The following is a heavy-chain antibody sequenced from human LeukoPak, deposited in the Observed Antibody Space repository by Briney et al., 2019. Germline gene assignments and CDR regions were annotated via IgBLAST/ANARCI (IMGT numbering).Heavy chain of an antibody. V-gene: IGHV1-2*02. CDR3: ARVGATARYYYYMDV. J-gene: IGHJ6*03. D-gene: IGHD1-26*01. Sequence: ASVKVSCKASGYTFTGYYMHWVRQAPGQGLEWMGWINPNSGGTNYAQKLQGRVTMTTDTSTSTAYMELRSLRSDDTAVYYCARVGATARYYYYMDVWGKGTTVTVSS. CDR2: INPNSGGT. CDR1: GYTFTGYY.